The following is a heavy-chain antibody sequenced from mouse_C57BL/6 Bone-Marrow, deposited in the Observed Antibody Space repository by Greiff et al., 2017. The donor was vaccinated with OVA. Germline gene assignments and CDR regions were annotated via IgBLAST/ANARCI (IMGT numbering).Heavy chain of an antibody. Sequence: QVQLQQPGAELVRPGTSVKLSCKASGYTFTSYWMHWVKQRPGQGLEWIGVIDPSDSYTNYNQKFKGKATLTVDTSSSTAYMQLSSLTSEDSAVYYCAPSGGYPSFDYWGQGTTLTVSS. CDR2: IDPSDSYT. CDR3: APSGGYPSFDY. V-gene: IGHV1-59*01. CDR1: GYTFTSYW. D-gene: IGHD2-2*01. J-gene: IGHJ2*01.